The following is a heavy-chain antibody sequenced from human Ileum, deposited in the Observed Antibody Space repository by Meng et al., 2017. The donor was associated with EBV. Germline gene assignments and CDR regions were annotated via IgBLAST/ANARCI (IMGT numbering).Heavy chain of an antibody. CDR3: ARRGYSSGWYAYDY. D-gene: IGHD6-19*01. CDR1: GGSISSSDYY. Sequence: QPHVPESGPALVKPSGPLSPTCTCPGGSISSSDYYWGWIRQPPGKGLEWIGSLYFSGSTYSNPSLESRVTISVDTSNNQFSLKLSSVTAADTAVYYCARRGYSSGWYAYDYWGQGTLVTVSS. J-gene: IGHJ4*02. V-gene: IGHV4-39*01. CDR2: LYFSGST.